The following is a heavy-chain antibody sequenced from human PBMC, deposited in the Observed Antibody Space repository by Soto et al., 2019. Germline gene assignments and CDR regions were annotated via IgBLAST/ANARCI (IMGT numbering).Heavy chain of an antibody. Sequence: GGSLRLSCAASGFTFSSYAMSWVRQAPGKGLEWVSDISGSSGSTYYADSVKGRFTISRDNGKNSLYLQMNSLRAEDTAVYYCARKSSGSYYPPDYYYYMDVWGKGTTVTVSS. CDR3: ARKSSGSYYPPDYYYYMDV. CDR2: ISGSSGST. J-gene: IGHJ6*03. CDR1: GFTFSSYA. D-gene: IGHD3-10*01. V-gene: IGHV3-23*01.